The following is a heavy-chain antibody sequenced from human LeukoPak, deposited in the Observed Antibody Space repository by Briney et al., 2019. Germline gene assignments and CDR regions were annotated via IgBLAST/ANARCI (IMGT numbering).Heavy chain of an antibody. CDR2: IIPIFGTA. V-gene: IGHV1-69*13. D-gene: IGHD4-17*01. CDR3: ARATFYGDYFYYFDY. CDR1: GGTFSSYA. Sequence: GASVKVSCKASGGTFSSYAISWVRQAPGQGLEWMGGIIPIFGTANYAQKLQGRVTITADESTSTAYMELSSLRSEDTAVYYCARATFYGDYFYYFDYWGQGTLVTVSS. J-gene: IGHJ4*02.